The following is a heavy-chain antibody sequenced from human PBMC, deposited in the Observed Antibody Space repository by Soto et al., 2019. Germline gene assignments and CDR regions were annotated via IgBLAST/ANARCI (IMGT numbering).Heavy chain of an antibody. CDR2: ISSSSSII. D-gene: IGHD6-13*01. Sequence: GGSLRLSCAASGFTFSTYNMNWVRQAPGKGLEWVSYISSSSSIIYYADSVKGRFTISRDNAKNSLYLQMNSLRAEDTAVYYCAREGLDGYSSSWYFDYWGQGTLVTVSS. CDR3: AREGLDGYSSSWYFDY. V-gene: IGHV3-48*01. J-gene: IGHJ4*02. CDR1: GFTFSTYN.